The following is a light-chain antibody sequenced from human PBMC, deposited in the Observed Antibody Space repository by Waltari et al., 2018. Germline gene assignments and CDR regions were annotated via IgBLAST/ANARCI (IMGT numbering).Light chain of an antibody. V-gene: IGLV2-23*02. J-gene: IGLJ1*01. CDR2: EVS. CDR1: SSNVGSYPL. Sequence: SALTQPASVSGSPGQSITISCTETSSNVGSYPLLSWYQRHPGGAPKLLIYEVSERPSGFSNRFSGSNSGKTASLTISGLQAEDEADYYCCAFAGRGIYVFGTGTQVTVL. CDR3: CAFAGRGIYV.